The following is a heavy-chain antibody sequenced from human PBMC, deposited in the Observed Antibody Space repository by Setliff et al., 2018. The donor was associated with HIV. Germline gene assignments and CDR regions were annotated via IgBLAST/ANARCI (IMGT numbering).Heavy chain of an antibody. CDR2: ISPYNGDT. CDR3: VRGVTRDISGYYREKYFQH. Sequence: ASVKVSCKASGYTFSSYGISWVRQAPGQGLEWMGWISPYNGDTRFAQSLQGRVTLTTDTSTNTAYMEMRTLRSDDTAVYFCVRGVTRDISGYYREKYFQHWGQGTPVTVSS. V-gene: IGHV1-18*01. D-gene: IGHD3-22*01. CDR1: GYTFSSYG. J-gene: IGHJ1*01.